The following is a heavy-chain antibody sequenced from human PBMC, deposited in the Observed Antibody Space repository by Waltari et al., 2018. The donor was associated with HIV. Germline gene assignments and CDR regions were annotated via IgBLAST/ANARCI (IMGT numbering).Heavy chain of an antibody. Sequence: EVQLVESGGGLVQPGGSLRISCAASGFTFSSYGMSWVRQAPGKGLEWVANIKQDGSEKYYVDSVNGRFTISRDNAENSLYLQMNSLRAEDTAVYYCARGGFYGSGSKVNWGQGTLVTVSS. J-gene: IGHJ4*02. CDR3: ARGGFYGSGSKVN. V-gene: IGHV3-7*04. CDR2: IKQDGSEK. D-gene: IGHD3-10*01. CDR1: GFTFSSYG.